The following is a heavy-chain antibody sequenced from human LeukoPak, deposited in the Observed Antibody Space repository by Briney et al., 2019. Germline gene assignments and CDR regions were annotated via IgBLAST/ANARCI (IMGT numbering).Heavy chain of an antibody. J-gene: IGHJ4*02. Sequence: SETLSLTCTVSGGSIRSGSHYWAWIRQPPGKGLEWIGSIYYSGSTYYNPSLENWVTISIDTSKNHFSLKLSSLSAADTSVYYCAKRDDSGGNLVDLWGQGTLVTVS. CDR1: GGSIRSGSHY. V-gene: IGHV4-39*02. CDR2: IYYSGST. CDR3: AKRDDSGGNLVDL. D-gene: IGHD3-22*01.